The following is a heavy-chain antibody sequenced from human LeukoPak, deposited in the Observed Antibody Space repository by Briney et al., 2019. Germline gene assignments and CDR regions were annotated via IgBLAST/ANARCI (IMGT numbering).Heavy chain of an antibody. CDR1: GGTFTSYA. CDR2: ISTYSGNT. D-gene: IGHD4-11*01. V-gene: IGHV1-18*01. J-gene: IGHJ4*02. Sequence: ASVKVSCKASGGTFTSYALSWVRQAPGQGLEWMGWISTYSGNTKYAQKLQGRVTMTTDTSTSTAYMELRSLRSDDTAVYYCARERSNYASVGFDYWGQGTLVTVSS. CDR3: ARERSNYASVGFDY.